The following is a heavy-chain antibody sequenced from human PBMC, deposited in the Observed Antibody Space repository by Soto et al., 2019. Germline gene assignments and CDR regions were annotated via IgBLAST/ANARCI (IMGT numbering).Heavy chain of an antibody. CDR1: GGSISSGGYS. CDR3: PRLGGAHFSGMDV. D-gene: IGHD3-16*01. Sequence: QLQLQESGSGLVKPSQTLSLTCAVSGGSISSGGYSWSWIRQPPGKGLEGIGYIHYSGSTYYNPPLVCRAARSLDGSTTQSSLTLSSVPAAATAVYSCPRLGGAHFSGMDVRGPGTPVTASS. V-gene: IGHV4-30-2*01. CDR2: IHYSGST. J-gene: IGHJ6*02.